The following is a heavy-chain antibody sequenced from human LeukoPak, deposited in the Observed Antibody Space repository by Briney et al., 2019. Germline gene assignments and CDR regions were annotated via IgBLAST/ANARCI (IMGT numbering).Heavy chain of an antibody. D-gene: IGHD3-3*01. CDR2: IYYSGST. CDR1: GGSISSYY. Sequence: SETLSLTCTVSGGSISSYYWSWIRQPPGKGLEWIGYIYYSGSTNYNPSLKSRVTISVDTSKNQFSLKLSSVTAADAAVYYCVRVRDLEWFQIDYWGQGTLVTVSS. CDR3: VRVRDLEWFQIDY. J-gene: IGHJ4*02. V-gene: IGHV4-59*01.